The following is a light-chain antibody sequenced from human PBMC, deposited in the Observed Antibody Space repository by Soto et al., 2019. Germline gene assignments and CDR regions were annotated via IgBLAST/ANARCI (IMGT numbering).Light chain of an antibody. Sequence: QSALTQPRSVSGSPGQSVTISCTGTSSDVGAYNFVSWYQHHPGKAPKLIIYDVTERPSGVPDRCSGSKSGNSASLTISGLQTEDEADYYCCSYAGTYSWVFGGGTQLTVL. CDR2: DVT. CDR1: SSDVGAYNF. J-gene: IGLJ3*02. CDR3: CSYAGTYSWV. V-gene: IGLV2-11*01.